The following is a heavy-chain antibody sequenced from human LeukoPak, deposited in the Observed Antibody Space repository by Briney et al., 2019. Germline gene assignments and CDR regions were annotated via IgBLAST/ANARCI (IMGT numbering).Heavy chain of an antibody. CDR3: ARGSFMVRGVITPPFDY. D-gene: IGHD3-10*01. Sequence: ASVKVSCKASGYTFTSYDINWVRQATGQGLEWMGWMNPNSGNTGYAQKFQGRVTMTRNTSISTAYMELSSLRSEDTAVYYCARGSFMVRGVITPPFDYWGQGTLVTVSS. J-gene: IGHJ4*02. CDR2: MNPNSGNT. CDR1: GYTFTSYD. V-gene: IGHV1-8*02.